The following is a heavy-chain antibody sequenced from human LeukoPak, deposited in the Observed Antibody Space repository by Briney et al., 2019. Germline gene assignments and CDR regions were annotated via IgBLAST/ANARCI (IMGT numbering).Heavy chain of an antibody. Sequence: GGSLRLSCAASGFTFSSYGMHWVRQAPGKGLEWVSAISGRGSSTYYADSVKGRFTISRDNSKNTLYLQMNSLRAEDTAVYYCAKDQAIYTYLLDYWGQGTLVTVSS. CDR1: GFTFSSYG. J-gene: IGHJ4*02. CDR3: AKDQAIYTYLLDY. V-gene: IGHV3-23*01. CDR2: ISGRGSST. D-gene: IGHD5-18*01.